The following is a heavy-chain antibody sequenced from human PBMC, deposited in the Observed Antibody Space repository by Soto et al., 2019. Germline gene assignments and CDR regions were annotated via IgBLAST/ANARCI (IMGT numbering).Heavy chain of an antibody. CDR1: GGTFSRYA. J-gene: IGHJ6*02. Sequence: SVKVSCKASGGTFSRYAISWVRQAPGQGLEWMGGIIPIFGTANYAQKFQGRVTIIPDESTSTAYMELSRLRSEDTAVYYCGRCLTMVRDSYESWPYYYCMDVWGQGTTVTVSS. CDR2: IIPIFGTA. CDR3: GRCLTMVRDSYESWPYYYCMDV. D-gene: IGHD3-10*01. V-gene: IGHV1-69*13.